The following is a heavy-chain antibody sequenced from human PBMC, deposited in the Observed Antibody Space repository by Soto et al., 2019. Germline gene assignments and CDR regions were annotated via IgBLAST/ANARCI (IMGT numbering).Heavy chain of an antibody. V-gene: IGHV3-30*18. Sequence: PGGSLRLSCAASGFTFSSYGMHWVRQAPGKGLEWVAVISYDGSNKYYADSVKGRFTISRDNSKNTLYLQMNSLRAEDTAVYYCAKILGATPPAYYYGMDVWGQGTTVTVSS. CDR3: AKILGATPPAYYYGMDV. D-gene: IGHD1-26*01. CDR1: GFTFSSYG. J-gene: IGHJ6*02. CDR2: ISYDGSNK.